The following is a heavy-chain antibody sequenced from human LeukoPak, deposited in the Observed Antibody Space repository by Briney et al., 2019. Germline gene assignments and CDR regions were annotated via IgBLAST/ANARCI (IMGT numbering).Heavy chain of an antibody. D-gene: IGHD6-13*01. Sequence: SETLSLTCTVSGGSISSSSYYWGWIRQPPGKGLEWIGSIYYSGSTHYNPSLKSRVTISVDTSKNQSSLKLSSVTAADTAVYYCAVSISLAAPFDYWGQGTLVTVSS. CDR3: AVSISLAAPFDY. V-gene: IGHV4-39*01. CDR2: IYYSGST. J-gene: IGHJ4*02. CDR1: GGSISSSSYY.